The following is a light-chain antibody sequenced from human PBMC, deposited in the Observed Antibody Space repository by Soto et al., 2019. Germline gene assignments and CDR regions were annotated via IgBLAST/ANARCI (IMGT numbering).Light chain of an antibody. J-gene: IGKJ5*01. V-gene: IGKV3D-15*01. CDR1: QYVSVRF. Sequence: VLTQSPGSLSLNPGESAPLSCRASQYVSVRFLAWYQQKPGQAPRLLIYYISTRATGIPARFSGSGSGTEFTLTINSLQSEDSAVYYCQQHNQWPITVGQGTLPEVK. CDR2: YIS. CDR3: QQHNQWPIT.